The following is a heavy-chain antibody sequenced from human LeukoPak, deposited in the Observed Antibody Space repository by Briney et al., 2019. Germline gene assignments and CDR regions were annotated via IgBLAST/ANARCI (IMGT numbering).Heavy chain of an antibody. Sequence: PSETLSLTCTVSGFSISSGHYWGWTRQPPGKGLEWIASISHSGTTFYNPSLKSRVTISVDTSKNQFSLTVTSVTAADTAVYYCSRGQSISADAVWGQGTLVTVSS. CDR2: ISHSGTT. CDR1: GFSISSGHY. D-gene: IGHD6-13*01. CDR3: SRGQSISADAV. V-gene: IGHV4-38-2*02. J-gene: IGHJ4*02.